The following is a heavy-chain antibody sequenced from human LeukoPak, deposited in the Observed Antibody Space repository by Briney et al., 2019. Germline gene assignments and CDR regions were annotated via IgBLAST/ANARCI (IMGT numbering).Heavy chain of an antibody. J-gene: IGHJ3*02. CDR3: ARGMGYSYGHPQGAFDI. CDR1: GYSFTSYG. V-gene: IGHV1-18*01. CDR2: MSAYNGKT. Sequence: PWASVKVSCKASGYSFTSYGFNWVRQAPGQGLEWMGWMSAYNGKTNYAHSLQGRVTVTADTSTGTAYMELRSLRSEDTAVYYCARGMGYSYGHPQGAFDIWGQGTMVTVSS. D-gene: IGHD5-18*01.